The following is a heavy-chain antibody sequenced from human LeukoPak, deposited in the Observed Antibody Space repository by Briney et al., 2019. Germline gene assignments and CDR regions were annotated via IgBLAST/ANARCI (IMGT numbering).Heavy chain of an antibody. CDR1: GGSIISSNW. V-gene: IGHV4-4*02. CDR2: MYHSGSS. CDR3: AASSGWYKIDY. J-gene: IGHJ4*02. D-gene: IGHD6-19*01. Sequence: SETLSLTCAVSGGSIISSNWWSWVRQPPGKGLEWIGEMYHSGSSNYNPSLKGRVTISLDKSKNQFSLHLSSVTAADTAVYYCAASSGWYKIDYWGQGTLVTVSS.